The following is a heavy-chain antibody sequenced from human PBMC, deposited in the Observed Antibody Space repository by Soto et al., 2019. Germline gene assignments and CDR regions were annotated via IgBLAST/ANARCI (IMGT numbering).Heavy chain of an antibody. D-gene: IGHD2-2*02. Sequence: PSETLSLTCTVSGGSISSYYWSWIRQPPGQGLEWIGYIYYSGRTNYNPSLKSRVTISVDTSKNQFSLKLSSVTAADTAVYYCARGYCSSTICYIWDNWFDPWGQGTLVTVS. CDR3: ARGYCSSTICYIWDNWFDP. J-gene: IGHJ5*02. CDR2: IYYSGRT. V-gene: IGHV4-59*01. CDR1: GGSISSYY.